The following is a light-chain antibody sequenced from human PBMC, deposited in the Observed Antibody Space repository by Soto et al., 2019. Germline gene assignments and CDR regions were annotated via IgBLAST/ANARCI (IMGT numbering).Light chain of an antibody. J-gene: IGKJ1*01. Sequence: EILMTQSPATLSVSPGESATLSCRASQSVNSNLAWYQQKPGQAPRLLIYGASTRATGIPTRFSGSGSGTEFTLTITGLQSEDFAVYYCQQYHNWPPWTFGQGTKVEIK. CDR1: QSVNSN. V-gene: IGKV3-15*01. CDR3: QQYHNWPPWT. CDR2: GAS.